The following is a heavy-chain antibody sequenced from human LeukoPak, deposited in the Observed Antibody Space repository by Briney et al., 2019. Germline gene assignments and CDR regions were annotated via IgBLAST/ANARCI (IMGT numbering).Heavy chain of an antibody. CDR1: GFTFSSYS. J-gene: IGHJ4*02. D-gene: IGHD3-9*01. CDR3: AKWRPAEYYNILTGYKAPNDY. CDR2: ISSSSSTI. Sequence: GGSLRLSCAASGFTFSSYSMNWVRQAPGKGLEWVSYISSSSSTIYYADSVKGRFTISRDNAKNSLYLQMNSLRVEDTAVYYCAKWRPAEYYNILTGYKAPNDYWGQGTLVTVSS. V-gene: IGHV3-48*01.